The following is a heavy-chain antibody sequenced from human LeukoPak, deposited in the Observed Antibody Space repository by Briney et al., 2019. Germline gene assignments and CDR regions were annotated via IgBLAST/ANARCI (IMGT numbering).Heavy chain of an antibody. V-gene: IGHV4-59*01. J-gene: IGHJ4*02. Sequence: PSETLSLTCTVSGGSISSYYWSWIRQPPGKGLEWVGYIYYSGSTNYNPSLKSRVTISVDTSKNQFSLKLSSVTAADTAVYYCAREEGITPRRRIFDYWGQGTLVTVSS. D-gene: IGHD3-16*01. CDR1: GGSISSYY. CDR2: IYYSGST. CDR3: AREEGITPRRRIFDY.